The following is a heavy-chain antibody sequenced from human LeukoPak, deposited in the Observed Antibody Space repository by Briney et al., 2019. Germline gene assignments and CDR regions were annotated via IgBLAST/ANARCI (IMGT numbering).Heavy chain of an antibody. CDR1: GFTFSGYG. Sequence: PGGSLRLSCAASGFTFSGYGMHWVRQAPGKGLEWLALISDDGIDKYYGDSVKGRFTISRDNSKNTLYLQMESLRFEDTAIYYCANGYYDFWSGYKPFEYWGQGILVTVSS. D-gene: IGHD3-3*01. CDR3: ANGYYDFWSGYKPFEY. J-gene: IGHJ4*02. V-gene: IGHV3-30*18. CDR2: ISDDGIDK.